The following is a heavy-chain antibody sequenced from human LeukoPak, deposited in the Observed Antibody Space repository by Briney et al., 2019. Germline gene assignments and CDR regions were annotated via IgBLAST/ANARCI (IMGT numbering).Heavy chain of an antibody. Sequence: SETLSLTCTVSGGSISSGGYYWTWIRQPPGKGLEWIGYMSQSGSTYYNPSLKSRVTISVDTSKNQFSLKLSSVTAADTAVYYCARGRGSSWDIDYWGQGTLVTVSS. J-gene: IGHJ4*02. CDR2: MSQSGST. CDR3: ARGRGSSWDIDY. V-gene: IGHV4-30-2*05. D-gene: IGHD6-13*01. CDR1: GGSISSGGYY.